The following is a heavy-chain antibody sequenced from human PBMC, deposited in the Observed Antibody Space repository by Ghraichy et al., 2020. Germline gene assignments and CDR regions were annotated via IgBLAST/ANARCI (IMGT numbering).Heavy chain of an antibody. D-gene: IGHD3-22*01. CDR1: GGSFSGYY. J-gene: IGHJ3*02. CDR2: INHSGST. Sequence: LETLSLTCAVYGGSFSGYYWSWIRQPPGKGLEWIGEINHSGSTNYNPSLKSRVTISVDTSKNQFSLKLSSVTAADTAVYYCATSVRAYYYDSSGYQNDAFDIWGQGTMVTVSS. V-gene: IGHV4-34*01. CDR3: ATSVRAYYYDSSGYQNDAFDI.